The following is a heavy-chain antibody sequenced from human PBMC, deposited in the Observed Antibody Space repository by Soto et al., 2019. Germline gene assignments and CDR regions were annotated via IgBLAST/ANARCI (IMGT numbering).Heavy chain of an antibody. CDR3: ARGSLEWLVISWFDP. D-gene: IGHD3-3*01. CDR1: GFTFSSYA. V-gene: IGHV3-30-3*01. J-gene: IGHJ5*02. CDR2: ISYDGSNK. Sequence: GGSLRLSCAASGFTFSSYAMHWVRQAPGKGLEWVAVISYDGSNKYYADSVKGRFTISRDKSKNTLYLQMNSLRAEDTAVYYCARGSLEWLVISWFDPWGQGTLVTVSS.